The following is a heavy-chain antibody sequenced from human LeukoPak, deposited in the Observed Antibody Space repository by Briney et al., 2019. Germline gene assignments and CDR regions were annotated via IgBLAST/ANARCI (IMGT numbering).Heavy chain of an antibody. CDR2: ISISGGIQ. Sequence: GGSLRLSCAASGFTFDNSEMNWVRQAPGKGLEWVSYISISGGIQYYADSVKGRFAISRDNAKNSLHLQMNSLRAEDTAIYYCVKESYNHGSYSDSWGPGTLVTVSS. CDR1: GFTFDNSE. J-gene: IGHJ4*02. V-gene: IGHV3-48*03. CDR3: VKESYNHGSYSDS. D-gene: IGHD5-18*01.